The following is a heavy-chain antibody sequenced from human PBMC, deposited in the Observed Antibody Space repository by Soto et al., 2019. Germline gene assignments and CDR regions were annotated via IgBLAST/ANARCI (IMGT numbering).Heavy chain of an antibody. Sequence: PSETLSLTCTVSGGSISDDTYYWGWIRQPPGKGLEWIGSIYYSGTSSYNPSLESRVTMSVDTSKKQLSLRLRSVTATDTAVYYCARLHCISPGCAPPAPWGQGTLVPVSP. J-gene: IGHJ5*02. CDR2: IYYSGTS. D-gene: IGHD2-2*01. V-gene: IGHV4-39*01. CDR1: GGSISDDTYY. CDR3: ARLHCISPGCAPPAP.